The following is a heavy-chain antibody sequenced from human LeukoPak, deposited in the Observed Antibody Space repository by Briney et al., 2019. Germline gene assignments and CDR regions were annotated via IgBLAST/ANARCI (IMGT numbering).Heavy chain of an antibody. CDR2: ISSSGSTI. Sequence: GGSLRLSCAASGFTFSDYYMSWIRQAPGKGLEWVLYISSSGSTIYYADSVKGRFTISRDNAKNSLYLQMNSLRAEDTAVYYCAREMVPYYYYYYGMDVWGQGTTVTVSS. V-gene: IGHV3-11*01. J-gene: IGHJ6*02. D-gene: IGHD3-10*01. CDR1: GFTFSDYY. CDR3: AREMVPYYYYYYGMDV.